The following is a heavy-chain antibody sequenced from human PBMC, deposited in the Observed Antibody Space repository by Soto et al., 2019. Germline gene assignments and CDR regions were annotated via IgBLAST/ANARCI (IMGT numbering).Heavy chain of an antibody. CDR2: TIPALGKT. V-gene: IGHV1-69*10. D-gene: IGHD3-10*01. CDR3: ARGPFRPSAMDV. CDR1: GDNFKKDV. J-gene: IGHJ6*02. Sequence: GASVKVSCKTSGDNFKKDVFTWVRQAPGQGLEWMGGTIPALGKTHYIEKFQGRVTITVDDATRTVYMEVRDPTSEDTAIYYCARGPFRPSAMDVWGQGTTVTVSS.